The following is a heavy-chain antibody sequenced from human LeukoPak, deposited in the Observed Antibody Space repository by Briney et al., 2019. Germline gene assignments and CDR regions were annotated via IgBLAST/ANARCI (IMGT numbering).Heavy chain of an antibody. Sequence: SQTLSLTCTVSGGSISSGGYYWSWIRQHPGKGLEWIGYIYYSGSTYYNPSLKSRVTISVDTSKNQFSLKLSSVTAADTAVYYCARSRGPSGAFDIWGQGTMVTVSS. CDR3: ARSRGPSGAFDI. CDR1: GGSISSGGYY. D-gene: IGHD2-2*01. J-gene: IGHJ3*02. CDR2: IYYSGST. V-gene: IGHV4-31*03.